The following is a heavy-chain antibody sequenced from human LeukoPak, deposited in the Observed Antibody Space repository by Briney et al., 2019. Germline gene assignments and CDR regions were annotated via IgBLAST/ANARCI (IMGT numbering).Heavy chain of an antibody. CDR2: IYHDGTS. J-gene: IGHJ1*01. CDR1: GYSISDGFY. V-gene: IGHV4-38-2*02. Sequence: SETLSLTCTVAGYSISDGFYWGWIRQPPGKGLEFIATIYHDGTSHYNPSLESRATISVDTSKNQFSLKLTSVTAADTAVCARDVSWDESFQRWGQGTLVTVSS. CDR3: DVSWDESFQR. D-gene: IGHD1-26*01.